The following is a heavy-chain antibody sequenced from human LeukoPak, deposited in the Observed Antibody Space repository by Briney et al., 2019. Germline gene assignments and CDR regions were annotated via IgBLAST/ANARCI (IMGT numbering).Heavy chain of an antibody. V-gene: IGHV3-30-3*01. Sequence: GGSLRLSCAASGFTFSSYAMHWVRQAPGKGLEWVAVISYDGSNKYYADSVKGRFTISRDNSKNTLYLQMNSLRAEDTAVYYCARDIVVVPAAITAAGGLFDYWGQGTLVTVSS. D-gene: IGHD2-2*02. CDR2: ISYDGSNK. CDR1: GFTFSSYA. J-gene: IGHJ4*02. CDR3: ARDIVVVPAAITAAGGLFDY.